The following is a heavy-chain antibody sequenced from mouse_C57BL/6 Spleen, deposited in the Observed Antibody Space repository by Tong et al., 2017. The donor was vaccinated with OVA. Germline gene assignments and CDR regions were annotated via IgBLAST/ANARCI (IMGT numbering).Heavy chain of an antibody. D-gene: IGHD2-5*01. Sequence: VQLQESGAELVKPGASVKLSCKASGYTFTSYWMHWVKQRPGQGLEWIGMIHPNSGSTNYNEKFKSKATLTVDKSSSTAYMQLSSLTSEDSAVYYCARPIYSNYRDYAMDYWGQGTSVTVSS. CDR3: ARPIYSNYRDYAMDY. CDR2: IHPNSGST. J-gene: IGHJ4*01. CDR1: GYTFTSYW. V-gene: IGHV1-64*01.